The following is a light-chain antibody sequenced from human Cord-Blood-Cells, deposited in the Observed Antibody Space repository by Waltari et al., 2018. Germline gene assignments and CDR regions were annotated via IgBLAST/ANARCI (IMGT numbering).Light chain of an antibody. Sequence: QSALTQPASVSGSPGPSLTISCTGTSSDVGSYNLVSWYQQHPGKAPKLMIYEGSKRPSGVSNGFSGSKSGNTASLTISGLQAEDEADYYCCSYAGSSTWVFGGGTKLTVL. J-gene: IGLJ3*02. V-gene: IGLV2-23*01. CDR2: EGS. CDR3: CSYAGSSTWV. CDR1: SSDVGSYNL.